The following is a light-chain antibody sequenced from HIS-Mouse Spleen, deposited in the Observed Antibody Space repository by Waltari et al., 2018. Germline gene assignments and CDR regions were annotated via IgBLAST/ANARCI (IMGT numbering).Light chain of an antibody. V-gene: IGLV3-10*01. J-gene: IGLJ2*01. CDR2: EDI. CDR3: YSTDSSGNHRV. CDR1: AGPKEY. Sequence: SYELTQPPSVSVSPGQTARRTCAWDAGPKEYAHWYRQKSGQAPVLVIYEDIKRPSGIPERFSGSSSGTMATLTISGAQVEDEADYYCYSTDSSGNHRVFGGGTKLTVL.